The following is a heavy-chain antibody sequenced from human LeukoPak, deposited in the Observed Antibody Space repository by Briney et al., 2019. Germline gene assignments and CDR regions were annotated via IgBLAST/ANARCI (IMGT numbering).Heavy chain of an antibody. Sequence: SETLSFTCTVSGGSISSYYWSWIRQPAGKGLEWIGRIYTSGSTNYSPSIKSRLTMSVDTSKNQFSLKLRSVTAADTAVYYCARVGSSGFSYYYYYYMDVWGKGTTVTISS. J-gene: IGHJ6*03. CDR3: ARVGSSGFSYYYYYYMDV. CDR2: IYTSGST. V-gene: IGHV4-4*07. D-gene: IGHD6-19*01. CDR1: GGSISSYY.